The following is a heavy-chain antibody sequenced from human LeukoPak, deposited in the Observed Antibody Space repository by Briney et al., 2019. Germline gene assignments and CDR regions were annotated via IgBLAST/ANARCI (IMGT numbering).Heavy chain of an antibody. D-gene: IGHD3-9*01. CDR2: IYYSGST. CDR1: GGSISSSNW. J-gene: IGHJ4*02. V-gene: IGHV4-61*01. Sequence: SGTLSLTCAVSGGSISSSNWWSWIRQPPGKGLEWIGYIYYSGSTNYNPSLKSRVTISVDTSKNQFSLKLSSVTAADTAVYYCAREDYDILTGSQAYFDYWGQGTLVTVSS. CDR3: AREDYDILTGSQAYFDY.